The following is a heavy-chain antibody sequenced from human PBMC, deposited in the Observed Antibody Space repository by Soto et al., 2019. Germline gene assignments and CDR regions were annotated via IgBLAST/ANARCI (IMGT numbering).Heavy chain of an antibody. CDR1: GGSISSYY. CDR2: IYYSGST. V-gene: IGHV4-59*01. Sequence: SETLSLTCTVSGGSISSYYWSWIRQPPGKGLEWIGYIYYSGSTNYNPSLKSRVTISVDTSKNQFSLKLSSVTAADTAVYYCARVRVYYDFWSGYYNYMDVWGKGTMVTVSS. D-gene: IGHD3-3*01. CDR3: ARVRVYYDFWSGYYNYMDV. J-gene: IGHJ6*03.